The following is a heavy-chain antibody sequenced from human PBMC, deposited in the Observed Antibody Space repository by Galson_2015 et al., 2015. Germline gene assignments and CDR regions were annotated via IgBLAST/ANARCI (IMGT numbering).Heavy chain of an antibody. D-gene: IGHD3-22*01. J-gene: IGHJ4*02. Sequence: SLLLSCAASGFPFRGFALRWVLPSPGRGLEWVSGIGGSTGGAYYADPVKGRFTISRDNSKNTLYLLMNTLRAEDTAIYYCARATTAYFYDSSGYYRLSFDYWGQGTLVTVSS. V-gene: IGHV3-23*01. CDR1: GFPFRGFA. CDR3: ARATTAYFYDSSGYYRLSFDY. CDR2: IGGSTGGA.